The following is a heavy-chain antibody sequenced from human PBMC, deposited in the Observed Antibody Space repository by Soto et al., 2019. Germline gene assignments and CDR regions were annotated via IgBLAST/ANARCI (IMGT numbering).Heavy chain of an antibody. J-gene: IGHJ4*02. V-gene: IGHV1-3*01. CDR3: ARDTGYTFGSLNY. D-gene: IGHD5-18*01. Sequence: HVALVQSGADVKKPGASVTISCKASGYTFTDYALHWVRQAPGQRLGXMGWMNAGVGNTLYSQKFQGRITITRDTSASTAYMELNSLKSEDTAIYYCARDTGYTFGSLNYWGPGTLVTVSS. CDR1: GYTFTDYA. CDR2: MNAGVGNT.